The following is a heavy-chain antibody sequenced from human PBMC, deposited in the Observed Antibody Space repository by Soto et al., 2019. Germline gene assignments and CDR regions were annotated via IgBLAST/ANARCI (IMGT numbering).Heavy chain of an antibody. D-gene: IGHD3-22*01. J-gene: IGHJ4*02. Sequence: ASVKVSCKTSGYSFKSYGISWVRQAPGQGLEWMGWIRGYNGDTDYVQKFQGRVTMTADTSTSTAYMELRSLRSDDTAVYYCTRGQDYYDRSGYDDYWGQGTLVTVSS. CDR1: GYSFKSYG. V-gene: IGHV1-18*01. CDR2: IRGYNGDT. CDR3: TRGQDYYDRSGYDDY.